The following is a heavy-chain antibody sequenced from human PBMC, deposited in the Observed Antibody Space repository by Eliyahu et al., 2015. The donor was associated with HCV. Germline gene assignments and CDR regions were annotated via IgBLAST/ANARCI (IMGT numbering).Heavy chain of an antibody. Sequence: EVQLVQSGAEVXXPGESLXISCKGXGYSFTNYWIAWVRQLPGKGLXWXGIIXPGDSDTRYSPSFQGQVTIXVDKSISTAYLQWSSLKASDSAMYYCARHDEVGASDRPLDYWGQGTLVTVSS. V-gene: IGHV5-51*01. D-gene: IGHD1-26*01. CDR1: GYSFTNYW. CDR3: ARHDEVGASDRPLDY. CDR2: IXPGDSDT. J-gene: IGHJ4*02.